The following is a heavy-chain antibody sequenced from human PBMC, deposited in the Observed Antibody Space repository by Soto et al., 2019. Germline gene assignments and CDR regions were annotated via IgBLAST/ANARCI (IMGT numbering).Heavy chain of an antibody. D-gene: IGHD3-22*01. CDR2: IYHSGST. CDR1: GGSISTSNW. V-gene: IGHV4-4*02. CDR3: ARDPTYYYDSSGLDAFDI. J-gene: IGHJ3*02. Sequence: SETLSLTCAVSGGSISTSNWWSFVRQPPGKGLEWIGEIYHSGSTNYNPSLKSRVTISVDKSKNQFSLKLSSVTAADTAVYYCARDPTYYYDSSGLDAFDIWGQGTMVTVSS.